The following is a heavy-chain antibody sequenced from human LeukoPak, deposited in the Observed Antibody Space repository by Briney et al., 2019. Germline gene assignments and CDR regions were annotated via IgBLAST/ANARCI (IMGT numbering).Heavy chain of an antibody. CDR3: ARDFYGDFSKFDY. CDR2: INPNSGGT. Sequence: ASVKVSCKASGYTFTGYYMHWVRQAPGQGLEWMGWINPNSGGTNYAQKFQGRVTMTRDTSISTAYMELSRLRSDDTAVYYCARDFYGDFSKFDYWGQGTLVTVSS. J-gene: IGHJ4*02. V-gene: IGHV1-2*02. CDR1: GYTFTGYY. D-gene: IGHD4-17*01.